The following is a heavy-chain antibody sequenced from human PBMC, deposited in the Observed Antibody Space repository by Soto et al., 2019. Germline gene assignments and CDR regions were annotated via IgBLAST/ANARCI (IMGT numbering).Heavy chain of an antibody. CDR3: ARRLSPLDPYYFDY. J-gene: IGHJ4*02. Sequence: GESLKISCNGSGYSFTTYWIAWVRQMPGKGLEWMGIIYPGDSDTRYSPSFQGQVTISADKSINTAYLQWSSLKASDTAMYYCARRLSPLDPYYFDYWGQGTLVTVSS. CDR2: IYPGDSDT. CDR1: GYSFTTYW. V-gene: IGHV5-51*01.